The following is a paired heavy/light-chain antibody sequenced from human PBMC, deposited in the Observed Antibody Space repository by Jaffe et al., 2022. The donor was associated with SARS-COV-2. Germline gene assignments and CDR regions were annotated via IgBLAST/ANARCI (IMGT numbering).Light chain of an antibody. J-gene: IGKJ2*01. Sequence: EIVLTQSPGTLSLSPGERATLSCRASQSVSSSYLAWYQQKPGQAPRLLIYGASSRATGIPDRFSGSGSGTDFTLTISRLEPEDFAVYYCQQYGSSPTFGQGTKLEIK. CDR1: QSVSSSY. CDR2: GAS. CDR3: QQYGSSPT. V-gene: IGKV3-20*01.
Heavy chain of an antibody. CDR3: ARASIAVAVSYYFDY. J-gene: IGHJ4*02. D-gene: IGHD6-19*01. CDR2: ISYDGSNK. Sequence: QVQLVESGGGVVQPGRSLRLSCAASGFTFSSYAMHWVRQAPGKGLEWVAVISYDGSNKYYADSVKGRFTISRDNSKNTLYLQMNSLRAEDTAVYYCARASIAVAVSYYFDYWGQGTLVTVSS. CDR1: GFTFSSYA. V-gene: IGHV3-30-3*01.